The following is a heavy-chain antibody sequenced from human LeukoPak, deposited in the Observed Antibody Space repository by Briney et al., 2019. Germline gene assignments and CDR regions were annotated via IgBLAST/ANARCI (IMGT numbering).Heavy chain of an antibody. CDR1: GFTFSSYW. D-gene: IGHD3-22*01. V-gene: IGHV3-7*01. CDR3: ASQSYYYDSSGYYPTYYFDY. CDR2: IKQDGSEK. Sequence: PGGSLRLSCAASGFTFSSYWMSWVRQAPGKGLEWVANIKQDGSEKYYADSVKGRFTISRDNAKNSLYLQMNSLRAEDTAVYYCASQSYYYDSSGYYPTYYFDYWGQGTLVTASS. J-gene: IGHJ4*02.